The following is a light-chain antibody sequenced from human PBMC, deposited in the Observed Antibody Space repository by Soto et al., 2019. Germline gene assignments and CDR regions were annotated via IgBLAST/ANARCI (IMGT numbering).Light chain of an antibody. J-gene: IGKJ5*01. V-gene: IGKV3-20*01. Sequence: EIVLTQSPGTLSLSPGERATLSCGASQSVVTNSLAWYQQKPGQAPRLIIYGASNRATGIPDRFSGRGSGTDFTLTISSLQSEDFAVYYCQQYNNWPPITFGQGTRLEIK. CDR3: QQYNNWPPIT. CDR1: QSVVTNS. CDR2: GAS.